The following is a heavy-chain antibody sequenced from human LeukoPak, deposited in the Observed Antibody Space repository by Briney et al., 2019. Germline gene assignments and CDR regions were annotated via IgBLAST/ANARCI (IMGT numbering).Heavy chain of an antibody. D-gene: IGHD5-12*01. CDR1: GFTFSDYY. J-gene: IGHJ5*02. Sequence: PGGSLRLSCAASGFTFSDYYMSWIRQAPGKGLEWVSYISSSSSYTNYADSVKGRFTISRDNAKNSLYLQMDSLRAKDTAVYYCARDRDIVATILDPWGQGTLVTVSS. CDR3: ARDRDIVATILDP. CDR2: ISSSSSYT. V-gene: IGHV3-11*06.